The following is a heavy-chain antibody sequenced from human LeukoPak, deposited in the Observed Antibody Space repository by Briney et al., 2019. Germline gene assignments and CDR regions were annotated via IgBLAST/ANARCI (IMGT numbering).Heavy chain of an antibody. D-gene: IGHD4-23*01. J-gene: IGHJ3*02. CDR1: GGTFSSYT. CDR2: IIPILGIA. Sequence: SVKVSCKASGGTFSSYTIGWVRQAPGQGLEWMGRIIPILGIANYAQKFQGRVTITADKSTSTAYMELSSLRSEDTAVYYCARTMTTVVTAGPLAFDIWGQGTMVIVSS. CDR3: ARTMTTVVTAGPLAFDI. V-gene: IGHV1-69*02.